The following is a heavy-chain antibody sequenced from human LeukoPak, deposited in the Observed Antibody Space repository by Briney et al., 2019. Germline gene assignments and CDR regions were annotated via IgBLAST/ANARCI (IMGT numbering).Heavy chain of an antibody. D-gene: IGHD1-26*01. CDR1: GGSFSGYY. CDR3: AREPKFWGSGSYPLDY. Sequence: PSETLSLTCAVYGGSFSGYYWSWIRQPPGKGLEWIGEINHSGSTNYNPSLKSRVTISVDTSKNQFSLKLSSVTAADTAVYYCAREPKFWGSGSYPLDYWGQGTLVTVSS. J-gene: IGHJ4*02. CDR2: INHSGST. V-gene: IGHV4-34*01.